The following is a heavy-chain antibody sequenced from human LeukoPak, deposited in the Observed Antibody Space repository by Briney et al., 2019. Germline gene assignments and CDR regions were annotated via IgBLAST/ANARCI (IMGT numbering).Heavy chain of an antibody. V-gene: IGHV3-21*01. CDR1: GFTFSSYS. Sequence: PGGSLRLSCAASGFTFSSYSMNWVRQASGKGLERVSFISSSSSYIYYANSVKGRFTISRDNAKNSLYLQMNSLRAEDTAVYYCARVYYYDYDGFGAWGQGTLVTVSS. J-gene: IGHJ5*02. CDR2: ISSSSSYI. D-gene: IGHD3-22*01. CDR3: ARVYYYDYDGFGA.